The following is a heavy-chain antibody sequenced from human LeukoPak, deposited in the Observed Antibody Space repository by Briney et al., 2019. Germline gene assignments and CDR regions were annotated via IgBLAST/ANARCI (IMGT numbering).Heavy chain of an antibody. CDR2: IFPSGGEI. V-gene: IGHV3-23*01. CDR1: GFTFSTFA. D-gene: IGHD3-22*01. CDR3: ARGQRRITMIVVVKGAFDI. Sequence: PGGSLRLSCAASGFTFSTFAMIWVRQPPGGGLEWVSSIFPSGGEIHYADSVRGRFTISRDNSKSTLYLQMNSLRAEDTAVYYCARGQRRITMIVVVKGAFDIWGQGTMVTVSS. J-gene: IGHJ3*02.